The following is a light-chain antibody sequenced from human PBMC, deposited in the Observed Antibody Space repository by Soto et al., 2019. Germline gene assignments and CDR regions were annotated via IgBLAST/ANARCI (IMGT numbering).Light chain of an antibody. J-gene: IGKJ1*01. CDR2: KAS. CDR3: QHYNSYSEA. CDR1: QTISSW. Sequence: DIQMTQSPSTLSVSVGDRVTITCGASQTISSWLAWYQQKKGKAPKLLIYKASTLKSGVPSRFSGSGYGTELTITISSMQTDDFETYYCQHYNSYSEAFGQGTQVDI. V-gene: IGKV1-5*03.